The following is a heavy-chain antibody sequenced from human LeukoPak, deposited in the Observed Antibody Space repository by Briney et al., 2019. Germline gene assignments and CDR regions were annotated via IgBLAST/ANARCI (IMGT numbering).Heavy chain of an antibody. Sequence: GGSLRLSCAASGFTVSSNYMSWVRQAPGKGLEWVSVIYSGGSTYYADSVKGRFTISRDNSKNTLYLQMNSLRAEDTAVYYCARGLEIQSLVDWGQGTLVTVSS. V-gene: IGHV3-66*02. CDR2: IYSGGST. D-gene: IGHD5-18*01. J-gene: IGHJ4*02. CDR1: GFTVSSNY. CDR3: ARGLEIQSLVD.